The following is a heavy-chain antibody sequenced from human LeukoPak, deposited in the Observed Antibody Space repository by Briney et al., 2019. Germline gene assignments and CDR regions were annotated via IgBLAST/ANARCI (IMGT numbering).Heavy chain of an antibody. CDR2: IKQYGSET. V-gene: IGHV3-7*05. J-gene: IGHJ4*02. Sequence: GGSLRLSCAASGFTFSTYWMSWVGQAPGKGLEGVANIKQYGSETYYVDSVRGRFTISRDDAKSSLVLQMNSLRAEDTAVYYCANALGAHYFGSWGRGTLVTVSS. CDR1: GFTFSTYW. D-gene: IGHD1-26*01. CDR3: ANALGAHYFGS.